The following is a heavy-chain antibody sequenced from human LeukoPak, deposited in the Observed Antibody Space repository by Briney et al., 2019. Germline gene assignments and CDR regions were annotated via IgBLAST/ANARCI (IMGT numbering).Heavy chain of an antibody. V-gene: IGHV3-74*01. CDR3: AISVAGEFDY. D-gene: IGHD6-19*01. CDR2: INSDGSST. Sequence: PGGSLRLSCAASGFTFSSYWMHWVRQAPGKGLVWVSRINSDGSSTSYADSVKGRFTISRDNAKNTVYLQMNSLRADDTAAYYCAISVAGEFDYWGQGTLVTVSS. J-gene: IGHJ4*02. CDR1: GFTFSSYW.